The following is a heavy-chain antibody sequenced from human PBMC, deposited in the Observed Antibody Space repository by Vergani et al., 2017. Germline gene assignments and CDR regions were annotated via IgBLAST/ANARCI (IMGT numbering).Heavy chain of an antibody. CDR1: GGSISSGSYY. J-gene: IGHJ4*02. D-gene: IGHD6-13*01. V-gene: IGHV4-61*02. Sequence: QVQLQESGPGLVKPSQTLSLTCTVSGGSISSGSYYWSWIRQPAGKGLEWIGRIYTSVSTNYNPSLKSRVTMSVDTSKNQFSLKLSSVTAADTAVYYCARGSAAGTYNWGQGTLVTVSS. CDR2: IYTSVST. CDR3: ARGSAAGTYN.